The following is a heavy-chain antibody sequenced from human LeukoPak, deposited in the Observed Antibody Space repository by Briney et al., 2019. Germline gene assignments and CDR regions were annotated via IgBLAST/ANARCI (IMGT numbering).Heavy chain of an antibody. CDR3: ARAPYSGSYYPYD. CDR1: GFTFSSYA. J-gene: IGHJ4*02. D-gene: IGHD1-26*01. Sequence: GGSLRLSCAASGFTFSSYAMHWVRQAPGKGLEWVSSISSSSSYIYYADSVKGRFTISRDNAKSSLYLQMNSLRAEDTAVYYCARAPYSGSYYPYDWGQGTLVTVSS. V-gene: IGHV3-21*01. CDR2: ISSSSSYI.